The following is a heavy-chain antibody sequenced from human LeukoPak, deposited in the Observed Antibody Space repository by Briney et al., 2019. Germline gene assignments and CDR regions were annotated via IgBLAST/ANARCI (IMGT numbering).Heavy chain of an antibody. D-gene: IGHD3-22*01. CDR1: VYTFTSYG. J-gene: IGHJ4*02. CDR2: ISAYNGNT. V-gene: IGHV1-18*01. Sequence: GASVKVSCKVSVYTFTSYGISWVRQAPGQGLEWMGWISAYNGNTNYAQKLQSRVTMTTDTSTSTAYMELRSLRSDDAAVYYCGRDSDDYYDSSAWGFDYWGQGTLVTVSS. CDR3: GRDSDDYYDSSAWGFDY.